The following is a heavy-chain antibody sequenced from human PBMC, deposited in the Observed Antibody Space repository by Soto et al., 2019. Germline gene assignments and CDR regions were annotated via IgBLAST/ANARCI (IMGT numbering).Heavy chain of an antibody. CDR1: GYTFTNYY. Sequence: QVHLVQSGAEVKKPGASVKVSCKASGYTFTNYYIHWVRQAPGQGLEWLGIIRPSGGRTEYAQRFQGRVTMTRDTYTNTVYMELTSLTSEETAVYYCARETNESYYFDYWGQGTLVTVSS. CDR3: ARETNESYYFDY. D-gene: IGHD5-18*01. J-gene: IGHJ4*02. CDR2: IRPSGGRT. V-gene: IGHV1-46*01.